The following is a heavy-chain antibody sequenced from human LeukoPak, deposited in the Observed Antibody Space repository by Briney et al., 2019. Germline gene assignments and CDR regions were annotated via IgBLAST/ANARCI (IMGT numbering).Heavy chain of an antibody. V-gene: IGHV3-30-3*01. CDR2: ISYDGSNK. Sequence: QAGGSLRLSCAASGFTFSSYAMHWVRQAPGKGLEWVALISYDGSNKYYADSVKGRFTISRDNSKNTLYLQMNSLRAEDTAVYYCARPFDYWGQGTLVTVSS. CDR1: GFTFSSYA. CDR3: ARPFDY. J-gene: IGHJ4*02.